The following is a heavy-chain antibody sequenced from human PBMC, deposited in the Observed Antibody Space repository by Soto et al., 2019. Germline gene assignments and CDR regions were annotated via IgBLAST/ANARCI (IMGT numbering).Heavy chain of an antibody. V-gene: IGHV4-59*08. CDR1: GGSISSYY. CDR3: ARFLWRQGIRGGRCYGVKYNWFDP. D-gene: IGHD3-16*01. J-gene: IGHJ5*02. CDR2: IYYSGST. Sequence: QVQLQESGPGLVKPSETLSLTCTVSGGSISSYYWSWIRQPPGKGLEWIGYIYYSGSTNYNPSLKSRVTISGNTAKNPVALKVSSGTGADTAGEYCARFLWRQGIRGGRCYGVKYNWFDPWGQGTPGTGSS.